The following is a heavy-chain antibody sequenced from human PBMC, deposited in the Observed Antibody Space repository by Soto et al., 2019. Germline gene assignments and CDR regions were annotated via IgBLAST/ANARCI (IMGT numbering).Heavy chain of an antibody. CDR1: GFTFSSYW. CDR3: VRDRSGSYLEGFDY. CDR2: IKHDGSEK. V-gene: IGHV3-7*01. Sequence: EVQLVESGGGLVHLGGSRRLSCAASGFTFSSYWMTWVRQAPGKGLEWVANIKHDGSEKYYGDSVKGRFTISRDNARNSVFLEMKSLRAEDTAVYSCVRDRSGSYLEGFDYWGQGTLVTVSS. J-gene: IGHJ4*02. D-gene: IGHD1-26*01.